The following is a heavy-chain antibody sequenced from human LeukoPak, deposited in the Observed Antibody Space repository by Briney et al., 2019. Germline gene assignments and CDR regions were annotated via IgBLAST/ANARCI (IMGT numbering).Heavy chain of an antibody. J-gene: IGHJ5*02. Sequence: ASVKVSCKASGGTFSSYAISWVRQAPGQGLEWMGGIIPIFGTANYAQKFQGRVTITTDESTSTAYMELSSLRSEDTAVYYCARHLNCSSTSCYIGWFDPWGQGTLVTVSS. CDR3: ARHLNCSSTSCYIGWFDP. CDR1: GGTFSSYA. CDR2: IIPIFGTA. V-gene: IGHV1-69*05. D-gene: IGHD2-2*02.